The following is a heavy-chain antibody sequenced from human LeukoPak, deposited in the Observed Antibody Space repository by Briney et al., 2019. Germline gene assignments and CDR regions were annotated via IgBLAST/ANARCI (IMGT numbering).Heavy chain of an antibody. CDR3: ARGLDVERSSAWSWGPKKFYYTVMDV. Sequence: ASVKVSCKVSGYTFTSSNINWVRQAPGQGLEWMGWMNPSSGNTGYAQRVQGRVTTTRDTSTNTAFLQLTSLRSEDTAVYYCARGLDVERSSAWSWGPKKFYYTVMDVWGQGTTVTVSS. J-gene: IGHJ6*02. V-gene: IGHV1-8*01. CDR1: GYTFTSSN. D-gene: IGHD3-9*01. CDR2: MNPSSGNT.